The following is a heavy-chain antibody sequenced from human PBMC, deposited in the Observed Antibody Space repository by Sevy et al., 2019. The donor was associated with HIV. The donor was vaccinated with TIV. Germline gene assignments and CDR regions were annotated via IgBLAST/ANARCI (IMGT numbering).Heavy chain of an antibody. CDR1: EFTFSDYY. CDR2: ISSRSTYT. Sequence: GGSLRLSCAASEFTFSDYYMSWIRQAPGKGLEGVSYISSRSTYTNYADSVKGGFTISRDNARNSLYLQMNSLRAEDTAVYYCARVRYDSGSYYKDYWGQGTLVTVSS. CDR3: ARVRYDSGSYYKDY. V-gene: IGHV3-11*06. D-gene: IGHD3-10*01. J-gene: IGHJ4*02.